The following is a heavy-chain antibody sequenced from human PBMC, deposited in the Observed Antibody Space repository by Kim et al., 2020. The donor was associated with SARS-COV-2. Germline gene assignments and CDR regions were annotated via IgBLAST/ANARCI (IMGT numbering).Heavy chain of an antibody. CDR3: ARDRATVVQLDY. V-gene: IGHV1-46*01. Sequence: TYARKFQGRVPMTRETSTSTVYMELSSLRSEDTAVYYCARDRATVVQLDYWGQGTLVTVSS. D-gene: IGHD4-17*01. J-gene: IGHJ4*02.